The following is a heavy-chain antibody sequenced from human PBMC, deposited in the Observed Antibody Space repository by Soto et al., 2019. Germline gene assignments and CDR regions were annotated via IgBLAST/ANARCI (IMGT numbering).Heavy chain of an antibody. J-gene: IGHJ3*02. V-gene: IGHV3-15*01. CDR3: TTAQRTTSKLGGAFDI. CDR2: IKSKTGGGTT. CDR1: GFTFSNAW. Sequence: EVQLVESGGGLVKPGGSLRLSCAASGFTFSNAWMSWVRQAPGKGLEWVGRIKSKTGGGTTDYAAPVKGRFTISRDDSKNTLYLQMNSLKTEDTAVYYCTTAQRTTSKLGGAFDIWGQGTMVTVSS. D-gene: IGHD3-16*01.